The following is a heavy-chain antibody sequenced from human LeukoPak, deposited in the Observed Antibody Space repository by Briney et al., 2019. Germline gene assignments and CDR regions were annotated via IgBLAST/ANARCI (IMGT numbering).Heavy chain of an antibody. D-gene: IGHD1-26*01. CDR3: ARDVGGSLDY. Sequence: GGSLRLSCAASGFTFSSYSMNWVRQAPGKGLEWVANIKGDESAKHQADSVKGRFTISRDNAQNSVYLQMSSLRVEDTAVYYCARDVGGSLDYWGQGTLVTVSS. V-gene: IGHV3-7*01. J-gene: IGHJ4*02. CDR1: GFTFSSYS. CDR2: IKGDESAK.